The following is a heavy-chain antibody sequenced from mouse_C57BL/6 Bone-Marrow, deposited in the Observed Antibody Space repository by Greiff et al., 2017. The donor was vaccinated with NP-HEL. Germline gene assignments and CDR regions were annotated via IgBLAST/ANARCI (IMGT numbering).Heavy chain of an antibody. V-gene: IGHV1-82*01. D-gene: IGHD1-1*01. CDR1: GYAFSSSW. CDR2: IYPGDGDT. CDR3: ATRGVVEETDWYFDV. Sequence: VQLQQSGPELVKPGASVKISCKASGYAFSSSWMNWVKQRPGKGLEWIGRIYPGDGDTNYNGKFKGKATLTADKSSSTAYMQLSSLTSEDSAVYFCATRGVVEETDWYFDVWGTGTTVTVSS. J-gene: IGHJ1*03.